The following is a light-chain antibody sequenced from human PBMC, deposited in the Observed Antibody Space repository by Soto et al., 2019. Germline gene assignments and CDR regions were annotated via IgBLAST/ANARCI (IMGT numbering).Light chain of an antibody. CDR2: RNN. V-gene: IGLV1-47*01. Sequence: QSVLTQPPSASGTPGQRVTISCSGSSSNIGSNYVYWYQQLPGTAPKILIYRNNQRPSGVPDRFSCSKSGTSAALAISALRSDDEGDYYCAAWTDSLSGWVFGGGTKLTGL. J-gene: IGLJ3*02. CDR3: AAWTDSLSGWV. CDR1: SSNIGSNY.